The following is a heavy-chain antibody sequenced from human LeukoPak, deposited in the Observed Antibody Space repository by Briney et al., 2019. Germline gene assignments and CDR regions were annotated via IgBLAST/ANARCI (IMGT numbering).Heavy chain of an antibody. CDR3: ARDRYYYDSSGYCRLDY. J-gene: IGHJ4*02. CDR2: IYHSGST. Sequence: SETLSLTCAVSGGSISSSNGWSWVRQPPGKGLEWIGEIYHSGSTNYNPSLKSRVTMSVDTSKNQFSLKLSSVTAADTAVYYCARDRYYYDSSGYCRLDYWGQGTLVTVSS. CDR1: GGSISSSNG. V-gene: IGHV4-4*02. D-gene: IGHD3-22*01.